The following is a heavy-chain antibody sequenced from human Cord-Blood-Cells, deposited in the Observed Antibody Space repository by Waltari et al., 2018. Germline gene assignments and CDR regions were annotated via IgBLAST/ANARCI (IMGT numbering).Heavy chain of an antibody. J-gene: IGHJ4*02. CDR3: ARGMDSGYDSDPTPFDY. D-gene: IGHD5-12*01. Sequence: EVQLVESGGGLIQPGGSLRLSCAASGFTVSSNYMSWVRQAPGKGLEWVSVIYSGGSTYYADSVKGRFTISRDNSKNTLYLQMNSLRAEDTAVYYCARGMDSGYDSDPTPFDYWGQGTLVTVSS. CDR1: GFTVSSNY. V-gene: IGHV3-53*01. CDR2: IYSGGST.